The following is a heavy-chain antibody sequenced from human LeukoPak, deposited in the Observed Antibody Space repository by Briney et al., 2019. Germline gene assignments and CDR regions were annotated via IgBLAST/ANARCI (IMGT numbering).Heavy chain of an antibody. CDR1: GYTFTSYD. J-gene: IGHJ5*02. CDR3: ARGRVPNYDFWSGYYST. D-gene: IGHD3-3*01. V-gene: IGHV1-8*01. Sequence: ASVTVSCKASGYTFTSYDINWVRQATGQGLEWMGWMNPNSGNTGYAQKFQGRVTMTKTTSISTAYMELSSLRSEDTAVYYCARGRVPNYDFWSGYYSTWGQGTLVTVSS. CDR2: MNPNSGNT.